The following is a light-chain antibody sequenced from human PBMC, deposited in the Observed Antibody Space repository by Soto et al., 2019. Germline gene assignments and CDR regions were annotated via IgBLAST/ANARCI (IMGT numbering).Light chain of an antibody. Sequence: QSALTQPASVSGAPGQSITISCTGTSSDVGGHNYVSWYQQHPGKAPKLMIYEGSKRPSGVSNRFSGSKSGNTASLTISGLQAEDEADYYCCSYAGSSWVFGGGTKVTVL. CDR3: CSYAGSSWV. V-gene: IGLV2-23*01. J-gene: IGLJ3*02. CDR2: EGS. CDR1: SSDVGGHNY.